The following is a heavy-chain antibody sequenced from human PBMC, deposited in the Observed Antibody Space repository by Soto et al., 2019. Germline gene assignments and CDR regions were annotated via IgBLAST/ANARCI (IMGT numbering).Heavy chain of an antibody. V-gene: IGHV3-53*01. CDR2: IYSDGRT. D-gene: IGHD4-17*01. CDR3: ARDLGYGDYGYFQH. CDR1: GFAVSSYY. J-gene: IGHJ1*01. Sequence: EVQLVESGGGLIQPGGSLRLSCAASGFAVSSYYMSWVRQSPGKGLEWVSVIYSDGRTYYADSVKGRFTISRDSSKNTLYLQMNSLRAEDTAVYYCARDLGYGDYGYFQHWGQGTLVTVSS.